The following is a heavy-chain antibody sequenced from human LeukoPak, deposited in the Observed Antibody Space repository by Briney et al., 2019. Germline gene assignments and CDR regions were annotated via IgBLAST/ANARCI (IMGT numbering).Heavy chain of an antibody. CDR3: ARNPGRGYSYGYYYYYMDV. D-gene: IGHD5-18*01. V-gene: IGHV3-20*04. J-gene: IGHJ6*03. CDR2: INWNGCRT. Sequence: GGSLRLSCAASGFTFDDYVMSWVRQAPGKGLEWVAGINWNGCRTGYAGSVKRRSTISGENAKNSLYLQMNSLRAEDTALYYCARNPGRGYSYGYYYYYMDVWGKGTTVTVSS. CDR1: GFTFDDYV.